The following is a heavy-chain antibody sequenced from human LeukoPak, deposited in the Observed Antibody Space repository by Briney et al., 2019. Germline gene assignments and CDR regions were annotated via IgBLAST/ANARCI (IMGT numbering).Heavy chain of an antibody. Sequence: SETLSLTCAVYGGSFSGYYWSWIRQPPGKGLEWIGEINHSGSTNYNPSLKGRVTISVDTSKNQFSLKLSSVTAADTAVYYCARGSTVIEDWGQGTLVTVSS. D-gene: IGHD3-16*02. CDR3: ARGSTVIED. J-gene: IGHJ4*02. CDR1: GGSFSGYY. V-gene: IGHV4-34*01. CDR2: INHSGST.